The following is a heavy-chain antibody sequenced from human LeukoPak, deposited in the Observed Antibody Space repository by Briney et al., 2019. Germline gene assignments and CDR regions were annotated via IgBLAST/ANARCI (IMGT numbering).Heavy chain of an antibody. D-gene: IGHD1-26*01. Sequence: GGSLRLSCAASGFTFNSYWMHCVRQAPRKGLVWVSGIKSDGSRTNYADSVKGRFTISRDNAKSTLYLQMNSLRAEDTAVYYCATHHSETYSRVPFWGQGTLVTVSS. CDR3: ATHHSETYSRVPF. CDR2: IKSDGSRT. CDR1: GFTFNSYW. V-gene: IGHV3-74*01. J-gene: IGHJ4*02.